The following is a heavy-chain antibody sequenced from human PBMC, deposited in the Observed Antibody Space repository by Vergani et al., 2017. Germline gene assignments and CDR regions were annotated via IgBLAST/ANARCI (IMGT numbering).Heavy chain of an antibody. V-gene: IGHV1-69*10. CDR1: RGTFSSYA. CDR3: ASPSDYYGSGTVLPLHPMWD. D-gene: IGHD3-10*01. CDR2: IITIFGIA. J-gene: IGHJ4*02. Sequence: QVQLVQSGAEVKKPGASVKVSCKASRGTFSSYAISWVRQAPGQGLEWMGGIITIFGIANYAQKFQGRVTITADKSTSTAYMELSSLRSEDTAVYYCASPSDYYGSGTVLPLHPMWDWGQGTLVTVSS.